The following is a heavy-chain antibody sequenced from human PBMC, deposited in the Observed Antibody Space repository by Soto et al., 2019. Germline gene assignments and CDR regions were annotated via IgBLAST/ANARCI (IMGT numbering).Heavy chain of an antibody. V-gene: IGHV3-30-3*01. D-gene: IGHD5-12*01. CDR3: ARYGYNYGSLDY. Sequence: QVQLVESGGGVVQPGRSLRLSCAASGFTFSSYAMHWVRQAPGKGLEWVAVISYDGSNKYYADSVKGRFTISRDNSKNTLYLQMNSLRAEDTAVYYCARYGYNYGSLDYWGQGTLVPVSS. CDR1: GFTFSSYA. J-gene: IGHJ4*02. CDR2: ISYDGSNK.